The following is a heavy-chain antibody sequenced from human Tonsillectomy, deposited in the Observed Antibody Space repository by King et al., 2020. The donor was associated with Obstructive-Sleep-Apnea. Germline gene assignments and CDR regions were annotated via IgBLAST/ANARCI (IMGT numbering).Heavy chain of an antibody. V-gene: IGHV3-9*01. CDR2: ISWNRASI. Sequence: QLVQSGGGLVQPGRSLRLSCAASGFTFDDYAMHWVRQAPGKGLEWVSGISWNRASIGYADSVKGRFTISRDNAKNSLYLQMNNLRAEDTALYYCKKDMGYTMVRGVITNYFDYWGQGTLVTVSS. CDR3: KKDMGYTMVRGVITNYFDY. CDR1: GFTFDDYA. D-gene: IGHD3-10*01. J-gene: IGHJ4*02.